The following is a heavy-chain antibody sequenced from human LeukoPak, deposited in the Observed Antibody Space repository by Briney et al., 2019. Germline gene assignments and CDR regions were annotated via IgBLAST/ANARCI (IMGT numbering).Heavy chain of an antibody. V-gene: IGHV4-39*07. J-gene: IGHJ4*02. CDR3: ARAMITFGGVIPFDY. Sequence: SETLSLTCTVSGGSISSGGYYWSWIRQPPGKGLEWIGEINHSGSTNYNPSLKSRVTISVDTSKNQFSLKLSSVTAADTAVYYCARAMITFGGVIPFDYWGQGTLVTVSS. D-gene: IGHD3-16*02. CDR2: INHSGST. CDR1: GGSISSGGYY.